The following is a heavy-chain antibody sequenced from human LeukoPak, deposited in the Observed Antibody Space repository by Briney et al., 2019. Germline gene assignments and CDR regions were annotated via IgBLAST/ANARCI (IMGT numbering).Heavy chain of an antibody. CDR3: ARDKVRVYYYGSGSPPLDY. J-gene: IGHJ4*02. V-gene: IGHV7-4-1*02. CDR1: GYTFTSYA. CDR2: VNTNTGNP. Sequence: RASVKVSCKASGYTFTSYAMNWVRQAPGQGLEWMGWVNTNTGNPTYAQGFTGRFVFSLDTSVSTAYLQISSLKAEDTAVYYRARDKVRVYYYGSGSPPLDYWGQGTLVTVSS. D-gene: IGHD3-10*01.